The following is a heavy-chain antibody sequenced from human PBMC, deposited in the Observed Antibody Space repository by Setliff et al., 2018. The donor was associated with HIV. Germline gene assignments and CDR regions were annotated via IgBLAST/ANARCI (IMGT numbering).Heavy chain of an antibody. V-gene: IGHV4-4*02. CDR2: IYYSGSA. CDR1: GGSISSSNW. J-gene: IGHJ3*02. CDR3: AREVKEVTDSDAFDI. D-gene: IGHD2-21*02. Sequence: SETLSLTCAVSGGSISSSNWWSWVRQPPGKGLEWIGEIYYSGSAYYNPSLESRVTISIDTSKNQFSLNLRSVTAADTAVYYCAREVKEVTDSDAFDIWGQGTMVTVSS.